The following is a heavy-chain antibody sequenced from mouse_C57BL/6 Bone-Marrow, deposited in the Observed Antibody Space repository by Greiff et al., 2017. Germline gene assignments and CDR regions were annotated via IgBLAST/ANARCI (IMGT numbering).Heavy chain of an antibody. CDR2: IYPGDGST. V-gene: IGHV1-85*01. D-gene: IGHD1-1*01. CDR3: ARDYGSSYWYFDV. J-gene: IGHJ1*03. Sequence: VQLQQSGPELVKPGASVKLSCKASGYTFTSYDINWVKQRPGQGLEWIGGIYPGDGSTKYNEKFKGKATLTVDTSSSTAYMELHSLTSEDSAVYFCARDYGSSYWYFDVWGTGTTVTVAS. CDR1: GYTFTSYD.